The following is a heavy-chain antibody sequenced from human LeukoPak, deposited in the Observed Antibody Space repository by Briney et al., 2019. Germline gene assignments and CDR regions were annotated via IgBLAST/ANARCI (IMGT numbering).Heavy chain of an antibody. CDR1: GLTFDDYG. J-gene: IGHJ4*02. V-gene: IGHV3-20*01. CDR2: INWNGGST. CDR3: ARDKEGIADDY. D-gene: IGHD6-13*01. Sequence: PGGSLRLSCAASGLTFDDYGMSWVRQAPGKGLEWVSGINWNGGSTGYADPVKGRFTISRDNAKNSLYLQMNSLRAEDTALYHCARDKEGIADDYWGQGTLVTVSS.